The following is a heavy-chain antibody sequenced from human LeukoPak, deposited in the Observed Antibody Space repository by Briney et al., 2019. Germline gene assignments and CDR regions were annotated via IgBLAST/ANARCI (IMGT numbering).Heavy chain of an antibody. CDR3: ARGFSGPRAFDI. Sequence: SETLSLTCTVSGGSISSYYWGWIRQSPGKGLEWIGYIHFSGSTNYNPSLKSRVTISADTSKNQFSLKLNSVTAADTAVYYCARGFSGPRAFDIWGQGTMVTVS. V-gene: IGHV4-59*01. J-gene: IGHJ3*02. CDR1: GGSISSYY. CDR2: IHFSGST. D-gene: IGHD2-15*01.